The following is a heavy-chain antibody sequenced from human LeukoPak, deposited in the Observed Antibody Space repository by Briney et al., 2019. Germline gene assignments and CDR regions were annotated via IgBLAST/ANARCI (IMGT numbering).Heavy chain of an antibody. CDR3: ATLRYCSGGSCFPKYFQH. V-gene: IGHV4-61*01. CDR2: SYYSGST. Sequence: SETLSLTCTVSGGSISSGNYYWSWIRQPPGKGLEWIGYSYYSGSTNYNPSLKSRVTISVDTSKNQLSLKLSSVTAADTAVYYCATLRYCSGGSCFPKYFQHWGQGTLVTVSS. D-gene: IGHD2-15*01. J-gene: IGHJ1*01. CDR1: GGSISSGNYY.